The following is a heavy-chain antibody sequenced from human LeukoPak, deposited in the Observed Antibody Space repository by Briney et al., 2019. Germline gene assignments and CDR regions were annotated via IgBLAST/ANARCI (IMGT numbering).Heavy chain of an antibody. D-gene: IGHD2-15*01. Sequence: GESLKISCKGSGYSFTSYWIAWVRQMPGKGLEWVGIIFPRDSDIRYSPSFQGQGTISADKSINTAYLQWSSLEASDTAVYYCARREFSCSGVSCLFDYWGQGTLVTVSS. J-gene: IGHJ4*02. V-gene: IGHV5-51*01. CDR2: IFPRDSDI. CDR3: ARREFSCSGVSCLFDY. CDR1: GYSFTSYW.